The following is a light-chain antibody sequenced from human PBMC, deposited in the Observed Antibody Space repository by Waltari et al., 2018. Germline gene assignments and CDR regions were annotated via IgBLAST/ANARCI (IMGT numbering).Light chain of an antibody. CDR2: GVT. CDR1: SSDRNFNS. CDR3: SFSGGINNVVV. Sequence: QSALTQPPSASGSPGQSATISCTGASSDRNFNSVSWYQHHPGKAPKIIIYGVTERPSGVPDSFPGSKSGNTASLTVSGIQVEDEAHYYCSFSGGINNVVVFGGGTKLTVL. J-gene: IGLJ2*01. V-gene: IGLV2-8*01.